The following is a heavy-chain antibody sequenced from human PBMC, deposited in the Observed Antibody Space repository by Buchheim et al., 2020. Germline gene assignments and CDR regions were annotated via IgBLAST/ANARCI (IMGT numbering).Heavy chain of an antibody. J-gene: IGHJ4*02. Sequence: QVQLQQWGAGLLKPSETLSLTCAVYGGSFSGYYWSWIRQPPGKGLEWIGEINHSGSTNYNPSPKSRVTISVDTSKNQLPLKLSSVTAADTAVYNCARGSNYYDSSGYYGTFDYWGQGTL. CDR3: ARGSNYYDSSGYYGTFDY. V-gene: IGHV4-34*01. CDR2: INHSGST. D-gene: IGHD3-22*01. CDR1: GGSFSGYY.